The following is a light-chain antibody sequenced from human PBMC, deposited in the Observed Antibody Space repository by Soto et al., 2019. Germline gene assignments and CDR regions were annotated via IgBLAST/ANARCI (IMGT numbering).Light chain of an antibody. CDR2: EVT. CDR3: CSYAGSSTLYV. CDR1: SSDVGNYDL. Sequence: QPVLTQPASVSGSPGQSITISCTGTSSDVGNYDLVSWYQRHPGKAPKLMIFEVTKRPSGVSDRFSGSKSGNTASLTVSGLQAEDEADYYCCSYAGSSTLYVFGTGTKLTIL. V-gene: IGLV2-23*02. J-gene: IGLJ1*01.